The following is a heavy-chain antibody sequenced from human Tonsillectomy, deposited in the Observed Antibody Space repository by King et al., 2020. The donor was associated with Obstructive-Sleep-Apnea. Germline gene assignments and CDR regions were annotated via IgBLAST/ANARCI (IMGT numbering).Heavy chain of an antibody. Sequence: VQLQESGPGLVRPSETLSLTCTVPVGSITNYYWGWIRQPPGKGLEWIGYIYYSVITDYNPALRGRVTISVDTSKNQLSLRVTSVTAADTAEYFCARWNEGFDYWGQGTLLTVSS. D-gene: IGHD1-1*01. CDR1: VGSITNYY. J-gene: IGHJ4*02. V-gene: IGHV4-59*08. CDR3: ARWNEGFDY. CDR2: IYYSVIT.